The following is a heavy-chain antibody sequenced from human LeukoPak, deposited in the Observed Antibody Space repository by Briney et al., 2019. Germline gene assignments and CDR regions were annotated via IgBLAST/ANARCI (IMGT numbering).Heavy chain of an antibody. J-gene: IGHJ5*01. CDR2: IYYSGST. Sequence: SETLSLTCTVSGGSISRYYWSWIRQPPGKGLEWIGYIYYSGSTDYNPSLKSRVTISLDTSKNEFYLRLSSVTAADTSVYYCARGRLTIFGVVSTTSGRFDSWGQGTLVTVSS. CDR3: ARGRLTIFGVVSTTSGRFDS. V-gene: IGHV4-59*12. D-gene: IGHD3-3*01. CDR1: GGSISRYY.